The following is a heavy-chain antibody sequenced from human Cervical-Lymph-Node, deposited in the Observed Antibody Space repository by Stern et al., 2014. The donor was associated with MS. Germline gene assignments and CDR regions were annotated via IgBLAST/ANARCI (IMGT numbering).Heavy chain of an antibody. CDR2: ISVTGRST. D-gene: IGHD3-16*01. J-gene: IGHJ6*02. V-gene: IGHV3-23*01. CDR3: AKDRDYDPYGMDV. Sequence: EVQLLQSGGGLVQPGGSLRLSCAASGFTFDTYAMTWVRQAPGKGLEWVSTISVTGRSTYYADSVKGRFTISSDNPNNTLYLQMNSLRPEDTAIFYCAKDRDYDPYGMDVWGQGTTVTVS. CDR1: GFTFDTYA.